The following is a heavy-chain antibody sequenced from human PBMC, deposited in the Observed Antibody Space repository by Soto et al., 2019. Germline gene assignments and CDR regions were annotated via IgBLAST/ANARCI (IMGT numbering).Heavy chain of an antibody. Sequence: GGSLRLSCAASGFTFSSYAMHWVRQAPGKGLEWVAVISYDGSNKYYADSVKGRFTISRDNSKNTLYLQMNSLRAEDTAVYYCARERYEAAAGAASYGMDVWGQGTTVTVSS. V-gene: IGHV3-30-3*01. CDR2: ISYDGSNK. CDR3: ARERYEAAAGAASYGMDV. D-gene: IGHD6-13*01. J-gene: IGHJ6*02. CDR1: GFTFSSYA.